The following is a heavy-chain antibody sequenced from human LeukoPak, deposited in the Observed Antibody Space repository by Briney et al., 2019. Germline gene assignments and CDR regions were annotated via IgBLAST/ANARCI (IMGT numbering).Heavy chain of an antibody. Sequence: PGGSLRLSGAASGFTFSSYAMSWVRQAPGMGLAWVSAISGSGGSTYYADSVKGRFTISRDTSKNTLYLQMNSLRAEDTAVYYCARGRYYDNSVYYYFDYWGQGTLVTVSS. CDR2: ISGSGGST. D-gene: IGHD3-22*01. CDR1: GFTFSSYA. V-gene: IGHV3-23*01. J-gene: IGHJ4*02. CDR3: ARGRYYDNSVYYYFDY.